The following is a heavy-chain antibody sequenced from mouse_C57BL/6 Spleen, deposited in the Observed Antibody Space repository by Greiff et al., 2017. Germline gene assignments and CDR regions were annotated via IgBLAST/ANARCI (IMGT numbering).Heavy chain of an antibody. CDR3: TPHYYGTKFAY. CDR1: GFNIKDDY. D-gene: IGHD1-1*01. Sequence: VQLQQSGAELVRPGASVKLSCTASGFNIKDDYMHWVKQRPEQGLEWIGWIDPENGDTAYASKFQGKATITADTSSNTAYLQLSSLTSEDTAVYYCTPHYYGTKFAYWGQGTLVTVSA. J-gene: IGHJ3*01. V-gene: IGHV14-4*01. CDR2: IDPENGDT.